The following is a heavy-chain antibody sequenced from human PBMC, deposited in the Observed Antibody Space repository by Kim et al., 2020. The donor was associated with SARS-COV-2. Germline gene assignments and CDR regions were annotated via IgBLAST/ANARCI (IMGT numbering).Heavy chain of an antibody. J-gene: IGHJ4*02. D-gene: IGHD2-2*01. V-gene: IGHV4-59*13. CDR2: IYNSGST. CDR3: ARSLPDWALTFDY. Sequence: SETLSLTCTVSGGSINNYYWNWIRQPPGKGLEWMGYIYNSGSTTYNPSLKSRVTISVDTSKNQFSLQLSSVTAADTAVYYCARSLPDWALTFDYGGQGTLVTVPS. CDR1: GGSINNYY.